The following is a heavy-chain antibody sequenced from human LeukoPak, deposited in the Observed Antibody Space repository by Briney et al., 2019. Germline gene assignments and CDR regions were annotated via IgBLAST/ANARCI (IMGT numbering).Heavy chain of an antibody. CDR1: GGSISSYY. CDR2: IYYSGST. CDR3: AIDCSGGSCSDST. J-gene: IGHJ5*02. V-gene: IGHV4-59*01. D-gene: IGHD2-15*01. Sequence: SETLSLTCTASGGSISSYYWSWIRQPPGKGLEWIGYIYYSGSTNYNPSLKSRVTISVDTSKNQLSLKLSSVTAADTAVYYCAIDCSGGSCSDSTWGQGTLVTVSS.